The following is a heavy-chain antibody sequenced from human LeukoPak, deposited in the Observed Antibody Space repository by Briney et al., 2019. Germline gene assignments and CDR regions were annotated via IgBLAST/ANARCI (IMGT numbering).Heavy chain of an antibody. CDR3: VRGCSGGSCYLTNTFDI. D-gene: IGHD2-15*01. CDR1: EFTFSRYS. CDR2: ISRTGSAI. J-gene: IGHJ3*02. V-gene: IGHV3-48*01. Sequence: GGSRRLSCVASEFTFSRYSMNWVRQAPGTGLEWVSHISRTGSAIYYADSVKGRFTISRDNAEDSLFLQMDSLRVEDTAMYYCVRGCSGGSCYLTNTFDIWGRGTKVTVSS.